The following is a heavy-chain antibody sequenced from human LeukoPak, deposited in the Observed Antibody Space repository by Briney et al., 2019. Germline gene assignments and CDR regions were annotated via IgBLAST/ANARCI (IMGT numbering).Heavy chain of an antibody. CDR2: IYYSGST. J-gene: IGHJ4*02. V-gene: IGHV4-39*01. CDR3: ARQVVAVAGPGYFDY. CDR1: GGSIRSSSYY. D-gene: IGHD6-19*01. Sequence: PAETLPLTCTVSGGSIRSSSYYWGWIRQPPGKGLEWIGSIYYSGSTYYNASLKSRGTISVDTSKNQFSLKLNSVTAADTAVYFCARQVVAVAGPGYFDYWGKGTRVSPSS.